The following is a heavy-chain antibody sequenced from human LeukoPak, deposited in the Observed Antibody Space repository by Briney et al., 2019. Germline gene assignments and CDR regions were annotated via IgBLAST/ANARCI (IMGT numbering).Heavy chain of an antibody. CDR3: ARGDILTGYYS. V-gene: IGHV4-59*01. CDR1: GGSISSYY. Sequence: PSETLSLTCTVSGGSISSYYWSWIRQPPGKGLEWIGYIYYSGSTNYNPSLKRRVTISVDTSKNQFSLKLSSVTAADTAVYYCARGDILTGYYSWGQGTLVTVSS. CDR2: IYYSGST. D-gene: IGHD3-9*01. J-gene: IGHJ5*02.